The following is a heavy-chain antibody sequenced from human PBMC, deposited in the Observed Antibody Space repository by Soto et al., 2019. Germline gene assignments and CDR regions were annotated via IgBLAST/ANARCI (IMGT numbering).Heavy chain of an antibody. CDR2: IYYGGST. CDR1: GGSISSSNYY. CDR3: ARPPGLD. V-gene: IGHV4-39*01. Sequence: QLQLQESGPGLVKPSETLSLTCTVSGGSISSSNYYWGWIRQPPGKGLEWIGNIYYGGSTYYSPSLKSRVVISEDTTRNQFSLMLSSVTAADTALYYCARPPGLDWGQGTLVTVSS. J-gene: IGHJ4*02.